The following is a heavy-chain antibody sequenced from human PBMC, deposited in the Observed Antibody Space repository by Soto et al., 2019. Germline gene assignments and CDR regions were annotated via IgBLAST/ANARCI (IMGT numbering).Heavy chain of an antibody. CDR1: GYTFTSYA. J-gene: IGHJ4*02. CDR2: INAGDGGT. CDR3: ARTGHSGSYDF. Sequence: GASVKVSCKASGYTFTSYAMNWVRQAPGQGLEWMGWINAGDGGTKYSENFQGRVTITRDTSASTVYLGLSSLSSEDTASYYCARTGHSGSYDFWGQGTLVTVSS. D-gene: IGHD3-22*01. V-gene: IGHV1-3*01.